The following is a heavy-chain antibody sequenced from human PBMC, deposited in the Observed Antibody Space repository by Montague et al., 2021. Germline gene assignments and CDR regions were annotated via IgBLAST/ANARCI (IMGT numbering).Heavy chain of an antibody. J-gene: IGHJ4*02. Sequence: SLRLSFSASGFTFSTSWMSWVRQAPGKGLEWVAHIRDDGGATYHVDSVKGRFTISRDNAKNSLYLQMSSLRVEDTAVYYCARYTYYYCDYWGQGTLVTVSS. CDR2: IRDDGGAT. D-gene: IGHD1-26*01. CDR1: GFTFSTSW. CDR3: ARYTYYYCDY. V-gene: IGHV3-7*05.